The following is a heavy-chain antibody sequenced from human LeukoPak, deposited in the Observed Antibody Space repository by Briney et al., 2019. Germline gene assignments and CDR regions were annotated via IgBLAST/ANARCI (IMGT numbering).Heavy chain of an antibody. CDR3: AREGAYYLDS. CDR1: GFTFSSYW. Sequence: PGGSLRLSCAASGFTFSSYWMSWVRQAPGKGLGWVANVKQDGSERYYVGSVRGRFTISRDNAKNSLYLQMNSLRAEDTAVYYCAREGAYYLDSWGQGTLVAVSS. J-gene: IGHJ4*02. D-gene: IGHD4/OR15-4a*01. CDR2: VKQDGSER. V-gene: IGHV3-7*01.